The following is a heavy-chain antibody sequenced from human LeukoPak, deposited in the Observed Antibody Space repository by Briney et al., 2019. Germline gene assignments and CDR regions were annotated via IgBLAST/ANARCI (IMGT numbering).Heavy chain of an antibody. J-gene: IGHJ4*02. D-gene: IGHD3-9*01. CDR2: ISPSGDIT. CDR3: AKCRGGRYYDILTGGVDY. Sequence: PGGTLRLSCAASGFIFSSHGMNWVRQAPGKGLEWVSGISPSGDITYYADSVKGRFTISRDNSKTTLYLQMNSLRAEDTAVYYCAKCRGGRYYDILTGGVDYWGQGTLVTVSS. CDR1: GFIFSSHG. V-gene: IGHV3-23*01.